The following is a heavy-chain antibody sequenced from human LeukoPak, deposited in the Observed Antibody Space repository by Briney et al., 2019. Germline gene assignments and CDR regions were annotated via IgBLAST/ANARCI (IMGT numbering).Heavy chain of an antibody. V-gene: IGHV4-59*08. CDR2: IYYSGST. CDR1: GDSISSYY. CDR3: ARHRAYSSSSPFDY. Sequence: SETLSLTCTVSGDSISSYYWSWIRQPPGKGLEWVGYIYYSGSTYYNASLKSRVTISVDTSKNQFSLRLSSVTAADTAVYYCARHRAYSSSSPFDYWGQGTLVTVSS. J-gene: IGHJ4*02. D-gene: IGHD6-6*01.